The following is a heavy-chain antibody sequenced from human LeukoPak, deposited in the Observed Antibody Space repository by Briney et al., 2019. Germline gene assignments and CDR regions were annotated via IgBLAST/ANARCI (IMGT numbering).Heavy chain of an antibody. Sequence: ASVKVSCKASGYTFTSYDINWVRQATGQGLEWMGWMNPNSGNTGYAQKFQGRVTITRNTSISTAYMELSSLRSEDTAVYYCARGSSSWLYYFDYWGQGTLVTVSS. D-gene: IGHD6-13*01. CDR2: MNPNSGNT. CDR1: GYTFTSYD. J-gene: IGHJ4*02. V-gene: IGHV1-8*03. CDR3: ARGSSSWLYYFDY.